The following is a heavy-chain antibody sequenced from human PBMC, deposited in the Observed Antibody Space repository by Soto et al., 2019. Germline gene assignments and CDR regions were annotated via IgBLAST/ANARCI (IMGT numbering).Heavy chain of an antibody. CDR3: ARDRRYNWNYFDY. D-gene: IGHD1-20*01. V-gene: IGHV3-33*01. CDR1: GFTFSTYG. Sequence: QVQLVESGGGVVQPGRSLRLSCASSGFTFSTYGMHWVRQAPGKGLEWVAVIWYDGSIKNYGDSVKGRFTISRDNSKNTLYLQMNSLRAEDTAVYYCARDRRYNWNYFDYWGQGNLVTVAS. CDR2: IWYDGSIK. J-gene: IGHJ4*02.